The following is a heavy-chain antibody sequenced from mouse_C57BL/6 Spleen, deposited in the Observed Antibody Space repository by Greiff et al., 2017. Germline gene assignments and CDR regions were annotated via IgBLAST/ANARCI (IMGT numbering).Heavy chain of an antibody. CDR2: IDPSDSYT. D-gene: IGHD3-2*02. Sequence: QVHVKQPGAELVMPGASVKLSCKASGYTFTSYWMHWVKQRPGQGLEWIGEIDPSDSYTNYNQKFKGKSTLTVDKSSSTAYMQLSSLTSEDSAVYYCARSSGYGEPYYFDYWGQGTTLTVSS. V-gene: IGHV1-69*01. CDR1: GYTFTSYW. CDR3: ARSSGYGEPYYFDY. J-gene: IGHJ2*01.